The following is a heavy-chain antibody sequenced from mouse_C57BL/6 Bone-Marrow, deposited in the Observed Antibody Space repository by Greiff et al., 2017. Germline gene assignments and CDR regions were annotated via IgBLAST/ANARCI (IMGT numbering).Heavy chain of an antibody. V-gene: IGHV5-6*01. CDR1: GFNFSSYG. CDR2: ISSGGSYT. Sequence: EVQLQESGGDLVKPGGSLKLSCAASGFNFSSYGMYWVRQTPDKRLEWVATISSGGSYTYYPANVKGRFTISTDNSKNTLYLQMSSLKSEDTAMYYCSRLGLRQFAYWGQGTLVTVSA. D-gene: IGHD2-4*01. CDR3: SRLGLRQFAY. J-gene: IGHJ3*01.